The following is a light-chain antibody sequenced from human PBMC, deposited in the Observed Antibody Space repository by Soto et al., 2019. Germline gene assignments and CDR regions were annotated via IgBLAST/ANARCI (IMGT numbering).Light chain of an antibody. CDR3: SSYTCNSIVV. V-gene: IGLV2-14*01. CDR2: EVS. Sequence: QSALTQPASVSGSPGQSITISCTGTSSDVGDYNYVSWYQQRPGKAPKLMIYEVSHRLSGVSNRFSGSKSGYTASLTISGLQDEDEADYYCSSYTCNSIVVFGGGTKLTVL. J-gene: IGLJ2*01. CDR1: SSDVGDYNY.